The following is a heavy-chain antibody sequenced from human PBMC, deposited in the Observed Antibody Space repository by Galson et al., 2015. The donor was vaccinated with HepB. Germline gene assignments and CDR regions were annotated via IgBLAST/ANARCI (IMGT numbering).Heavy chain of an antibody. J-gene: IGHJ6*03. D-gene: IGHD2-2*02. Sequence: SLRLSCAASGFTFSSYSMNWVRQAPGKGLEWVSSISSSSYIYYADSVKGRFTISRDNAKNSLYLQMNSLRAEDTAVYYCARDLTQYCSSTSCYSESHYYMDVWGKGTTVTVSS. CDR1: GFTFSSYS. V-gene: IGHV3-21*01. CDR3: ARDLTQYCSSTSCYSESHYYMDV. CDR2: ISSSSYI.